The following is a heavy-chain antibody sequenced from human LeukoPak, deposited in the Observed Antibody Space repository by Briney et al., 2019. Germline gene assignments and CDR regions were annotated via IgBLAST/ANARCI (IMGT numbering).Heavy chain of an antibody. CDR3: ARGFSDNTQPFDP. D-gene: IGHD1-14*01. CDR2: IQSGGST. V-gene: IGHV3-66*01. CDR1: GFTVSSKF. J-gene: IGHJ5*02. Sequence: GGSLRLSCAASGFTVSSKFMSWVRQAPGEGLEWVSLIQSGGSTFYSDSVKGRFTISRDNSKNILYLQMNSLRAEDTAVYYCARGFSDNTQPFDPWGQGTLVTVSS.